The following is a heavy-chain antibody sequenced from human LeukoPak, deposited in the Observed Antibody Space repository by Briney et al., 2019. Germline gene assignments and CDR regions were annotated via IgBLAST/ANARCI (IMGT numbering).Heavy chain of an antibody. CDR1: GGSFSGYY. CDR3: ARAEGSGWPFDY. Sequence: LSETLSLTCAVYGGSFSGYYWSWIRQPPGKGLEWIGEINHSGSTNYNPSLKSRVTISVDTSKNQFSLKLSSVTAADTAVYYCARAEGSGWPFDYWGQGTLVTVSS. V-gene: IGHV4-34*01. J-gene: IGHJ4*02. CDR2: INHSGST. D-gene: IGHD6-19*01.